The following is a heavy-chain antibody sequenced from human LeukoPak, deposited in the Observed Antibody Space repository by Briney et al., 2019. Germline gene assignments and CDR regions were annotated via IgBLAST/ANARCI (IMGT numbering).Heavy chain of an antibody. Sequence: GGSLRLSCAAPGFTFDDYDMSWVRQAPGKGLEWVSGINWNGGGTGYADSVKGRFTISRDNAKNSLYLQMNSLRAEDTALYYCARDPPGGYSYGYFAYFDYWGQGTLVTVSS. CDR2: INWNGGGT. V-gene: IGHV3-20*04. CDR3: ARDPPGGYSYGYFAYFDY. CDR1: GFTFDDYD. J-gene: IGHJ4*02. D-gene: IGHD5-18*01.